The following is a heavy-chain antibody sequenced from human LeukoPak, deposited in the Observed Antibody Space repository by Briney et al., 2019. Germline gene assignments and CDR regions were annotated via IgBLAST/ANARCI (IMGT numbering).Heavy chain of an antibody. CDR3: AKDTTLIRRLTGGGAFDI. V-gene: IGHV3-33*06. D-gene: IGHD3-16*01. CDR2: IWYDGSNQ. CDR1: GFPFSGSG. Sequence: GGSLRLSCAASGFPFSGSGMHWVRQAPGKGLEWVAVIWYDGSNQYYADSVKGRFTISRDNSKNTVDLQMNSLRAEDTAVYYCAKDTTLIRRLTGGGAFDIWGQGTVVTVSS. J-gene: IGHJ3*02.